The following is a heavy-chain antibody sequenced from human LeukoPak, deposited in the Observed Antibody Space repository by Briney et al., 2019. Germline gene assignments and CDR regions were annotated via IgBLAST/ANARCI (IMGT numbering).Heavy chain of an antibody. CDR1: GYTFTGYY. Sequence: ASVKVSCKASGYTFTGYYMHWVRQAPGQGLEWMVWINPNSGGTNYAQKFQGRVTMTRDTSISTAYMELSRLRSDDTAVYYCARGPTWSGYVFALDYWGQGTLVTVSS. CDR2: INPNSGGT. D-gene: IGHD5-12*01. CDR3: ARGPTWSGYVFALDY. V-gene: IGHV1-2*02. J-gene: IGHJ4*02.